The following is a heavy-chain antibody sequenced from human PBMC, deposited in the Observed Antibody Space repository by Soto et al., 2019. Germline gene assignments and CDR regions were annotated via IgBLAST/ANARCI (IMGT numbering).Heavy chain of an antibody. V-gene: IGHV1-18*01. CDR1: GYTFTGYG. CDR2: FSVFNGNT. J-gene: IGHJ3*01. Sequence: QVQLVQSGAEVKEPGASVKVSCKTSGYTFTGYGINWVRQAPGHGLEWMGWFSVFNGNTKYGQNIQDRVIMSTDTSTSTAYMEPSSLQCDESAVYFCGRDGSGGVMDSWGQGTMLIVSS. D-gene: IGHD2-8*02. CDR3: GRDGSGGVMDS.